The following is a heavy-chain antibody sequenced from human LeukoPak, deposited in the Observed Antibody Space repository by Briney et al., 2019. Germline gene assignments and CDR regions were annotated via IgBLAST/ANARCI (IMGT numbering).Heavy chain of an antibody. V-gene: IGHV3-72*01. CDR1: GFTFSDHY. CDR2: TRTKAKDYTT. D-gene: IGHD4-17*01. J-gene: IGHJ6*02. CDR3: ARGPTVTFNYHYGMDV. Sequence: GGSLRLSCATSGFTFSDHYMDWVRQGPGKGLEWVARTRTKAKDYTTEYAASVKGRFTVSRDESMHSLYLQMNSLKTEDTAVYYCARGPTVTFNYHYGMDVWGQGTTVTVSS.